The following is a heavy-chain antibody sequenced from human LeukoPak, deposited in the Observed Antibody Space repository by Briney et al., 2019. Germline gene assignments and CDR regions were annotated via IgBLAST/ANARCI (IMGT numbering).Heavy chain of an antibody. D-gene: IGHD5-12*01. CDR1: GFNVNNCE. Sequence: PGGSLRLSCAVSGFNVNNCEMYWVRQAPGKGGEGVSYISSTGYTIYFADSVKGRFTISRDNAKNSLLLQMNSLRVEDTAVYFCARGWDNSGYHCDYWGQGTLVTVPS. CDR3: ARGWDNSGYHCDY. J-gene: IGHJ4*02. V-gene: IGHV3-48*03. CDR2: ISSTGYTI.